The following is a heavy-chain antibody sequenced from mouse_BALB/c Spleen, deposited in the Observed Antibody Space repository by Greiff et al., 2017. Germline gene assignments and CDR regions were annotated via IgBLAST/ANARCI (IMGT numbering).Heavy chain of an antibody. CDR3: ARHGEIKLKYGNHYYAMDY. D-gene: IGHD2-10*02. V-gene: IGHV5-2*01. CDR1: EYEFPSHD. J-gene: IGHJ4*01. Sequence: EVKLVESGGGLVQPGESLKLSCESNEYEFPSHDMSWVRKTPEKRLELVAAINSDGGSTYYPDTMERRFIISRDNTKKTLYLQMSSLRSEDTALYYCARHGEIKLKYGNHYYAMDYWGQGTSVTVSS. CDR2: INSDGGST.